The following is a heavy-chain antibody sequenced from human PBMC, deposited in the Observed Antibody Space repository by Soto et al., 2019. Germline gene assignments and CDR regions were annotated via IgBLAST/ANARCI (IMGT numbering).Heavy chain of an antibody. V-gene: IGHV4-31*02. Sequence: WTWIRQHPGKALEWMGHINFSGETNYNPSLMGRLTMSIDTSTNQFSLNLAAVTAADTAMYYCARDQGGDLDYWGQGTLVTVSS. CDR3: ARDQGGDLDY. CDR2: INFSGET. J-gene: IGHJ4*02. D-gene: IGHD2-21*01.